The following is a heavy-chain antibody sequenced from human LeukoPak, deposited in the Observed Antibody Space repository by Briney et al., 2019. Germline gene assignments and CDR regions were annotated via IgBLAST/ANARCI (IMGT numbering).Heavy chain of an antibody. D-gene: IGHD2-2*01. Sequence: LTGGSLRLSCAASGFTFSSYEMNWVRQAPGKGLEWVSYISSSGSTIYYADSVKGRFTISRDNAKNSLYLQMNSLRAEDTAVYYCARDSGSTSGFDYWGQGTLVTVSS. V-gene: IGHV3-48*03. CDR1: GFTFSSYE. CDR3: ARDSGSTSGFDY. J-gene: IGHJ4*02. CDR2: ISSSGSTI.